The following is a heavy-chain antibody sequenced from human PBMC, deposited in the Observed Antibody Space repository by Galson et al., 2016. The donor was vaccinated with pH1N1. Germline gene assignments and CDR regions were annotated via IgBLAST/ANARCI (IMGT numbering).Heavy chain of an antibody. D-gene: IGHD3-10*01. CDR2: IIPIFGTT. CDR3: ARGRGDLAGYYYGLDV. J-gene: IGHJ6*02. Sequence: SGGTFSSFPISWVRQAPGQGLEWMGQIIPIFGTTNYAQKFQGRVTMTTDTTTSTVYLELRSLKSDDTGVYFCARGRGDLAGYYYGLDVWGQGTTVTVSS. CDR1: GGTFSSFP. V-gene: IGHV1-69*05.